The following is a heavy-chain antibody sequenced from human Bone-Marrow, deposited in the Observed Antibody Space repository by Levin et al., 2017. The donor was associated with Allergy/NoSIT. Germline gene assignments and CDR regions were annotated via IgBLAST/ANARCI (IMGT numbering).Heavy chain of an antibody. J-gene: IGHJ4*02. V-gene: IGHV3-30*18. CDR3: AKERFLLDY. Sequence: GESLKISCAASGFIFSSDGMHWVRQAPGKGLEWVALISNDGSNKFYADPVKGRFTISRDNTKNILYLQMNNLRPNDTAVYYCAKERFLLDYWGQGTLVTVSS. D-gene: IGHD3-16*01. CDR1: GFIFSSDG. CDR2: ISNDGSNK.